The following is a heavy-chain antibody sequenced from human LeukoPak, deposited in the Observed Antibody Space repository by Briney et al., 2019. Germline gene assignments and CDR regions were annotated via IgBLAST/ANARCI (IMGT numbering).Heavy chain of an antibody. CDR2: ISSSSGYI. CDR1: GFTFSSYS. J-gene: IGHJ4*02. D-gene: IGHD1-14*01. CDR3: ARILPGAYYFDY. Sequence: PGGSLRLSCAASGFTFSSYSMNWVRQAPGKGLEWVSSISSSSGYIYYADSLKGRFTISRDNAKNSLYLQMNSLRAEDTAVYYCARILPGAYYFDYWGQGTLVTVSS. V-gene: IGHV3-21*01.